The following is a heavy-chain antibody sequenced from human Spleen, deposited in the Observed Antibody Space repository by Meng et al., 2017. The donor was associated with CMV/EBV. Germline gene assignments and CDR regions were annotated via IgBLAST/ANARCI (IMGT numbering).Heavy chain of an antibody. Sequence: ESLKISCAASGFPVSSNFMTWVRQAPGKGLEWVATIKHDGSDKYYLDSVKGRFIISRDNAKNSLYVQMTSLRAEDTAVYYCARLYCSSTSCLVWDVWGQGTSVTVSS. V-gene: IGHV3-7*01. D-gene: IGHD2-2*01. J-gene: IGHJ6*02. CDR2: IKHDGSDK. CDR3: ARLYCSSTSCLVWDV. CDR1: GFPVSSNF.